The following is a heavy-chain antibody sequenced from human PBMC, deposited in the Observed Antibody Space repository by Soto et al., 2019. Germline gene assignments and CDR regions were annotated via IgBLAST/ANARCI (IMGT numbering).Heavy chain of an antibody. Sequence: ASVKVSCKACGYTFTGYYMHWVRQAPGQGLEWMGWINPNSGGTNYAQKFQGRVTMTRDTSISTAYMELSRLRSEDTAVYYCARGLIAGYYYCCTDFWCQEIMVTVFS. D-gene: IGHD2-21*01. CDR1: GYTFTGYY. V-gene: IGHV1-2*02. J-gene: IGHJ6*02. CDR2: INPNSGGT. CDR3: ARGLIAGYYYCCTDF.